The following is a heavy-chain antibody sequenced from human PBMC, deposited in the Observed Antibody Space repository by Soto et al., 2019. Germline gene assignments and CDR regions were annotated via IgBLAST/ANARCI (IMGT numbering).Heavy chain of an antibody. Sequence: SETLSLTCIVSGESISSSSYYWGWIRQPPGKGLEWIGSIYHSGRTYYNPSLKSRVSISIDTSKNQFSLKLSSVTAADTALYYWARQRTTVVTQAYFDYWGQGALVT. CDR2: IYHSGRT. D-gene: IGHD2-21*02. V-gene: IGHV4-39*01. J-gene: IGHJ4*02. CDR1: GESISSSSYY. CDR3: ARQRTTVVTQAYFDY.